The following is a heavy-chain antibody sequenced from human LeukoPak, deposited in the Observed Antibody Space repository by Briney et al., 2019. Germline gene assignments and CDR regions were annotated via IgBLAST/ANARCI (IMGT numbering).Heavy chain of an antibody. Sequence: GASVKVSCKASGYTFTGFYIHWVRQAPGQGLEWMGWISAYNGNTNYAQKLQGRVTMTTDTSTSTAYMELRSLRSDDTAVYYCAREVMDYGDYVTEGWFDPWGQGTLVTVFS. D-gene: IGHD4-17*01. V-gene: IGHV1-18*01. CDR1: GYTFTGFY. J-gene: IGHJ5*02. CDR3: AREVMDYGDYVTEGWFDP. CDR2: ISAYNGNT.